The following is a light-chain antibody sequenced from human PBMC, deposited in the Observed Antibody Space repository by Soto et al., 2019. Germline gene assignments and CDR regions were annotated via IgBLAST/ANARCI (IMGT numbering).Light chain of an antibody. J-gene: IGKJ5*01. CDR3: QHYSDSPPFS. CDR2: DAS. V-gene: IGKV3-20*01. CDR1: QTIINNY. Sequence: EIVLTQSPDTLSSSPGERATLSCRASQTIINNYMAWYQQRPGQTPRLLIYDASTKATGIPDRFSGSASGTDFTLTISRLEPEDFSVYYCQHYSDSPPFSFGQGTRMDI.